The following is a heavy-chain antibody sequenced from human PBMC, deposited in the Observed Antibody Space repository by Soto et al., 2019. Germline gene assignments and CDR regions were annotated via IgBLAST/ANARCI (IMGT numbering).Heavy chain of an antibody. D-gene: IGHD6-13*01. Sequence: PGGSLRLSCAASGFTFSSYAMSWVRQAPGKGLEWVSAISGSGGSTYYADSVKGRFTISRDNSKNTLYLQMNSLRAEDTAVYYCANLGYSSSWYRSRHGMDVWGQGTTVTVSS. CDR1: GFTFSSYA. V-gene: IGHV3-23*01. J-gene: IGHJ6*02. CDR3: ANLGYSSSWYRSRHGMDV. CDR2: ISGSGGST.